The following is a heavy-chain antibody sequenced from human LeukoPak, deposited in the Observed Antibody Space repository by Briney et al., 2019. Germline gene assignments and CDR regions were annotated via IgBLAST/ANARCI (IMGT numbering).Heavy chain of an antibody. V-gene: IGHV3-21*01. CDR2: ISSSSSYI. Sequence: GGSLRLSCAASGFTFSSYSMNWVRQAPGKGLEWVSSISSSSSYIYYADSVKGRFTISRDNAKNTLYLQMNSLRAEDTAVYYCARGNSWDYYYYYYMDVWGKGTTVTISS. J-gene: IGHJ6*03. D-gene: IGHD6-13*01. CDR1: GFTFSSYS. CDR3: ARGNSWDYYYYYYMDV.